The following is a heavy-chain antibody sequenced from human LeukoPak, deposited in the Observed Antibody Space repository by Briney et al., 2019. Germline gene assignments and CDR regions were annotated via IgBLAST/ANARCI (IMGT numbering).Heavy chain of an antibody. CDR1: GGTFSSYA. CDR2: IIPIFGTA. Sequence: ASVKVSCKASGGTFSSYAISWVRQAPGQGLEWMGGIIPIFGTANYAQKFQGRVTITADESTSTAYTELSSLRSEDTAVYYCARDPQYYYDSSGYYPWGQGTLVTVSS. D-gene: IGHD3-22*01. V-gene: IGHV1-69*01. CDR3: ARDPQYYYDSSGYYP. J-gene: IGHJ5*02.